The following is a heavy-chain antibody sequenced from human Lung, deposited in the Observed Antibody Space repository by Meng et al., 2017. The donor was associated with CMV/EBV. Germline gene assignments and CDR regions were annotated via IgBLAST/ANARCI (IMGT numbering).Heavy chain of an antibody. D-gene: IGHD2/OR15-2a*01. CDR1: GYTFDDYA. V-gene: IGHV3-9*01. CDR3: AKGSDFRSHYYYGMDV. J-gene: IGHJ6*02. CDR2: ITWNSGTI. Sequence: SCTASGYTFDDYAMHWVRQAPGKGLEWISCITWNSGTIVYTDSVKGRFTISRDNAQSSLFLQMNSLRAEDTALYYCAKGSDFRSHYYYGMDVWGQGTTVTVSS.